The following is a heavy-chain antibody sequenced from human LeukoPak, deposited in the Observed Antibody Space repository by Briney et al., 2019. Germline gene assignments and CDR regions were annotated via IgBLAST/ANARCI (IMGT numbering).Heavy chain of an antibody. CDR3: ARGDPRYCSSTSCYPHWFDP. CDR1: GYTFTSYG. CDR2: ISAYNGNT. D-gene: IGHD2-2*01. V-gene: IGHV1-18*01. J-gene: IGHJ5*02. Sequence: GASVKVSCKASGYTFTSYGISWVQQAPGQGLEWMGWISAYNGNTNYAQKLQGRVTMTTDTSTSTAYMELRSLRSDDTAVYYCARGDPRYCSSTSCYPHWFDPWGQGTLVTVSS.